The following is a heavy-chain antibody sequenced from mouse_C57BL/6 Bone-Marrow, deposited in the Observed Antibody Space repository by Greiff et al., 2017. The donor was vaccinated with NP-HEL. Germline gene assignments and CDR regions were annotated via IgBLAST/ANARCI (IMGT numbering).Heavy chain of an antibody. D-gene: IGHD3-2*02. Sequence: QVQLKQPGTELVKPGASVKLSCKASGYTFTSYWMHWLKQRPGQGLEWIGNINPNNGGTTDNEKFKTKATLTVDKSSSTAYMQLSSLTSEDSAVYYSARDSGYAFDYWGQGTTLTVSS. J-gene: IGHJ2*01. CDR2: INPNNGGT. CDR3: ARDSGYAFDY. CDR1: GYTFTSYW. V-gene: IGHV1-53*01.